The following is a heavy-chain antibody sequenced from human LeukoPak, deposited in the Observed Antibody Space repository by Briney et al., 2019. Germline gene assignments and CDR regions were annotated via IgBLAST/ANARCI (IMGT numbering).Heavy chain of an antibody. CDR2: ISYEGSNK. CDR1: GFTFSSYG. D-gene: IGHD3-9*01. J-gene: IGHJ6*02. V-gene: IGHV3-30*18. CDR3: AKVGDILTGYYHNYYYGMDV. Sequence: GGSLRLSCAASGFTFSSYGMHWVRQAPGKGLEWVAVISYEGSNKYYADSVKGRFTISRDNSKNTLYLQMNSLRAEDTAVYYCAKVGDILTGYYHNYYYGMDVWGQGTTVTVSS.